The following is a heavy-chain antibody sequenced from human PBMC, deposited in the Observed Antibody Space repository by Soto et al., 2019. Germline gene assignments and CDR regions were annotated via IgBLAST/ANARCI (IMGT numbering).Heavy chain of an antibody. D-gene: IGHD2-15*01. CDR2: IYYSGST. J-gene: IGHJ4*02. V-gene: IGHV4-59*01. CDR3: ASGGRSYCSGGSCYDLFDY. CDR1: GGSISSYY. Sequence: SETLSLTCTVSGGSISSYYWSWIRQPPGKGLEWIGYIYYSGSTNYNPSLKSRVTISVDTSKNQFSLKLSSVTAADTAVYYCASGGRSYCSGGSCYDLFDYWGQGTLVTVS.